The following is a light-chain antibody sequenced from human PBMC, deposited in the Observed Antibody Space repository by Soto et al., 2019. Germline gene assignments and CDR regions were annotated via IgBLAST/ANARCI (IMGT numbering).Light chain of an antibody. CDR3: QQSYSMPRT. V-gene: IGKV1-39*01. Sequence: IQMTQSPSSLSAYVGDLVHITCRASQSISNRLNWYTQKPGKDPKILIYAASSLQSGVPSRFSGSGSGKDVTVTIRSMQPEEGSTDYGQQSYSMPRTVGGGHKVDIK. CDR2: AAS. J-gene: IGKJ4*01. CDR1: QSISNR.